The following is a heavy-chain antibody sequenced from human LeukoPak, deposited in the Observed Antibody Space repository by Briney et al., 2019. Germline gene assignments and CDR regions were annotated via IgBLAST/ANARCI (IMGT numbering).Heavy chain of an antibody. CDR1: GGSISSGGYY. CDR2: IYYSGST. V-gene: IGHV4-31*03. CDR3: ARAGIMITFGGVIVIPQFDY. J-gene: IGHJ4*02. D-gene: IGHD3-16*02. Sequence: SETLSLTCTVSGGSISSGGYYWSWIRQHPGKGLEWIGYIYYSGSTYYNPSLKSRVTISVDTSKNQFSLKLSSVTAADTAVYYCARAGIMITFGGVIVIPQFDYWGQGTLVTVSS.